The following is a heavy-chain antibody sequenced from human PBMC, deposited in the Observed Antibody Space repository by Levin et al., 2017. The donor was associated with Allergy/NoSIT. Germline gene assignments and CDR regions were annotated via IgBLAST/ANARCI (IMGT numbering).Heavy chain of an antibody. CDR2: ISYDGSNK. CDR3: ARGPSSDYAYYFDY. D-gene: IGHD4-17*01. J-gene: IGHJ4*02. CDR1: GFTFSSYA. V-gene: IGHV3-30-3*01. Sequence: GGSLRLSCAASGFTFSSYAMHWIRQAPGKGLEWVALISYDGSNKDHADSVKGRLTISRDNSRNTLYLQMNTLRAEDTAVYYCARGPSSDYAYYFDYWGQGTLVTVSS.